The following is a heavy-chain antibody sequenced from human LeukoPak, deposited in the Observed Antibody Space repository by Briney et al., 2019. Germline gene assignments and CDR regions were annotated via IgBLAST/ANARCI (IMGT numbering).Heavy chain of an antibody. V-gene: IGHV3-53*01. CDR2: IYGDGRT. J-gene: IGHJ4*02. CDR3: ARGRGLGVVSPYFDY. D-gene: IGHD3-3*01. Sequence: GGSLRLSCAVSGFNFRDHWMDWVRQAPGNGLERVSVIYGDGRTSHSASVRGRFTISRDNSKNIVSLQMNNLRAEDTAVYYCARGRGLGVVSPYFDYWGQGTLVTVSS. CDR1: GFNFRDHW.